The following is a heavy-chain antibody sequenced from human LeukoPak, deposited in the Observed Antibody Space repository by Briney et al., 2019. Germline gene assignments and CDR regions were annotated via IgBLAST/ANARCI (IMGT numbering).Heavy chain of an antibody. CDR3: AKFSPMTASHYFDF. V-gene: IGHV3-11*03. J-gene: IGHJ4*02. D-gene: IGHD2-21*02. Sequence: GGSLRLSCAASGFTFSDYYMSWIRQAPGKGLEWVSYISPSSSYTDYADSVKGRCTISRDNAKNSLYLQMNSLRAEDTAVYSCAKFSPMTASHYFDFWGQGTLVTVSS. CDR2: ISPSSSYT. CDR1: GFTFSDYY.